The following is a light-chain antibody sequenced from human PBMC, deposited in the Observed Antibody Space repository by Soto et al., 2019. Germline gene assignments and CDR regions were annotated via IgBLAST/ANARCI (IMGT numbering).Light chain of an antibody. V-gene: IGLV1-44*01. CDR2: SNN. J-gene: IGLJ2*01. Sequence: QSVLTQPPSASGTPGQRVTISCSGSSSNIGSNTVNWYQQLPGTAPKLLIYSNNQRPSVVPDRFSGSRSGTSASLAISGLQSEDEADYYCGAWDDSLNGHVVFGGGTKLTVL. CDR1: SSNIGSNT. CDR3: GAWDDSLNGHVV.